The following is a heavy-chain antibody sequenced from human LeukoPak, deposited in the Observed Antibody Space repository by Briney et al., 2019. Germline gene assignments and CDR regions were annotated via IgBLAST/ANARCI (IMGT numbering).Heavy chain of an antibody. D-gene: IGHD3-22*01. Sequence: GGFLRLSCASSGFTFTSYAVSWVRQAPGKGLEWVANIKTDGSEKYYVDSVKGRFTISRDNAKNSLYLQMNSLRAEDTAVYYCATYSSLNRREFQYWGQGTLLTVSS. CDR1: GFTFTSYA. J-gene: IGHJ1*01. CDR2: IKTDGSEK. V-gene: IGHV3-7*01. CDR3: ATYSSLNRREFQY.